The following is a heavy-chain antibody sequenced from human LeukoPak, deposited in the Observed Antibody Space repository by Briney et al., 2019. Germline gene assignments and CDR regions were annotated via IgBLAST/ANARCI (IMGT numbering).Heavy chain of an antibody. D-gene: IGHD3-10*01. CDR1: GGTFSSYA. J-gene: IGHJ6*04. Sequence: SVKVSCKASGGTFSSYAIGWVRQAPGQGLEWMGGIIPIFGTANYAQKFQGRVTITADESTSTAYMELSSLRSEDTAVYYCARGGGSGSQFYYYYGMDVWGKGTTVTVSS. CDR2: IIPIFGTA. CDR3: ARGGGSGSQFYYYYGMDV. V-gene: IGHV1-69*01.